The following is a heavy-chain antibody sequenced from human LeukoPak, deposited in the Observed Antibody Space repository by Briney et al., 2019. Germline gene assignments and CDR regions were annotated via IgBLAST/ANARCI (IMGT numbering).Heavy chain of an antibody. D-gene: IGHD3-22*01. J-gene: IGHJ4*02. Sequence: SETLSLTCTVSGGSISSYYWSRIRQPPGKGLEWIGYIYTSGSTNYNPSLKSRVTISVDTSKNQFSLKLSSVTAADTAVYYCARHSVVSFDYWGQGTLVTVSS. CDR1: GGSISSYY. CDR3: ARHSVVSFDY. CDR2: IYTSGST. V-gene: IGHV4-4*09.